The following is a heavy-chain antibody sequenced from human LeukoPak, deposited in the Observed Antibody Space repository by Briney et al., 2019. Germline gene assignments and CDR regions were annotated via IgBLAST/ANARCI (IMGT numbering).Heavy chain of an antibody. CDR1: GGSISSSSYY. CDR3: ARAEDTATPFDY. Sequence: SETLSLTCTVSGGSISSSSYYWGWIRQPPGKGREGIGSIYYSGSTYYNPSLKSRVTISVDTAKNQFSLKLSSVTAADTAVYYCARAEDTATPFDYWGQGTLVTVSS. J-gene: IGHJ4*02. V-gene: IGHV4-39*07. CDR2: IYYSGST. D-gene: IGHD5-18*01.